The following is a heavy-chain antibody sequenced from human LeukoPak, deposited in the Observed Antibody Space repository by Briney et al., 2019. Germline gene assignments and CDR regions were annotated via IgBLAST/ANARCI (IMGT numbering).Heavy chain of an antibody. J-gene: IGHJ4*02. CDR2: INHSGST. Sequence: SQTLSLTCAVFGGSFSDYYWSWIRQPPGKGLEWIGEINHSGSTNYNPSPKSRVTISVDTSKNQFSLKLSSVTAADTAVYYCARYSGYYLSYFDYWGQGTLVTVSS. D-gene: IGHD3-22*01. CDR3: ARYSGYYLSYFDY. V-gene: IGHV4-34*01. CDR1: GGSFSDYY.